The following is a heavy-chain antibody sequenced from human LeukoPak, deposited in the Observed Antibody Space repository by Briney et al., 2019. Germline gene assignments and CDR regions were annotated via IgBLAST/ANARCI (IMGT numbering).Heavy chain of an antibody. CDR2: INPSGGST. J-gene: IGHJ6*02. CDR1: GYTFTSYY. CDR3: ARRLVARPRDYYYGMDV. Sequence: GASVKVSCKASGYTFTSYYMHWVRQAPGQGLEWMGIINPSGGSTSYAQKFQGRVTMTRDTSTSTVYMELSSLRSEDTAVYYCARRLVARPRDYYYGMDVWGQGTTVTVSS. V-gene: IGHV1-46*01. D-gene: IGHD6-6*01.